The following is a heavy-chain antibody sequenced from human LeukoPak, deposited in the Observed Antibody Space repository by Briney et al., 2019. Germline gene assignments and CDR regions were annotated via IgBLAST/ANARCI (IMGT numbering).Heavy chain of an antibody. CDR3: TRGSSGRRDN. CDR2: MNPNSGNA. V-gene: IGHV1-8*01. Sequence: ASVKVSCKASGYTFTSCDINWVRQATGQGLEWMGWMNPNSGNAGYGQSFQGRITMTRDISIGTAYMELSNLTSEDTAIYYCTRGSSGRRDNWGQGTLVTVSA. CDR1: GYTFTSCD. D-gene: IGHD6-19*01. J-gene: IGHJ4*02.